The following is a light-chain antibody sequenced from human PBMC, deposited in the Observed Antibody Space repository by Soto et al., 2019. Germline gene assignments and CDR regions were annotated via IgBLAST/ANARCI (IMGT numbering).Light chain of an antibody. CDR3: SSYTSNSTHVV. Sequence: SALTQPASVSGSPGQSITISCTGTSSDVGGYNYVSWYQQHPGKAPELMIYEVSNRPSGVSNRFSGSKSGNTASLTISGLQAEDEADYYCSSYTSNSTHVVFGGGTQLTVL. V-gene: IGLV2-14*01. CDR2: EVS. J-gene: IGLJ2*01. CDR1: SSDVGGYNY.